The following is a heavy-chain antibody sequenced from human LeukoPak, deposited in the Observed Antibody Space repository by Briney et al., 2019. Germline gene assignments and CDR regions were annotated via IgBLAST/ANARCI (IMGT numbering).Heavy chain of an antibody. CDR3: TTTLYYYDSSDDY. D-gene: IGHD3-22*01. V-gene: IGHV3-15*01. Sequence: GGSLRLSCAASGFTFSYAWMSWVRQAPGKGLEWVGRIKSKTDGGTTNYAAPVKGRFTISRDDSRNTLYLQMNSLKTEDAAVYYCTTTLYYYDSSDDYWAREPWSPSPQ. CDR2: IKSKTDGGTT. CDR1: GFTFSYAW. J-gene: IGHJ4*02.